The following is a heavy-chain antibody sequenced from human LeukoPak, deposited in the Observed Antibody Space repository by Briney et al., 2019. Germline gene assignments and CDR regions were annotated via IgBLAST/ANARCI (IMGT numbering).Heavy chain of an antibody. CDR2: IYTSGST. CDR1: GNSISSGDYY. V-gene: IGHV4-61*02. D-gene: IGHD4-17*01. Sequence: SETLSLTCTVSGNSISSGDYYWSWIRQPAGKGLEWIGRIYTSGSTTYNPSLKSRVTISGDTSENQFSLKLSSVTAADTAVYYCARGGYYGDNGGIWFDPWGQGTLVTVSS. CDR3: ARGGYYGDNGGIWFDP. J-gene: IGHJ5*02.